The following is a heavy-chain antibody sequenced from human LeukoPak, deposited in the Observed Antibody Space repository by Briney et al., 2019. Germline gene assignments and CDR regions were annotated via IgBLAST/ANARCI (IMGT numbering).Heavy chain of an antibody. CDR3: ARDSPHYDSGGYYYVMGY. Sequence: ASVKVPCKASGYTFTGYYMHWVRQAPGQGLEWMGWINPNSGGTNYAQKFQGRVTMTRDTSVTTAYMELSRLTSDDTAVYYCARDSPHYDSGGYYYVMGYWGQGTLVTVSS. CDR1: GYTFTGYY. J-gene: IGHJ4*02. V-gene: IGHV1-2*02. D-gene: IGHD3-22*01. CDR2: INPNSGGT.